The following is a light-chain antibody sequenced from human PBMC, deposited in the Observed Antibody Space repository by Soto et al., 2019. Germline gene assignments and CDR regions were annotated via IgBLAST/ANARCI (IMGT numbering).Light chain of an antibody. CDR2: GAS. J-gene: IGKJ5*01. CDR3: QQYGSSSIT. CDR1: PSVTNY. Sequence: EIVLTQSPATLSLSPGERATLSCRASPSVTNYLAWYQQKPGQAPRLLIYGASNRATGIPVRFSGSGSGTDFTLTISGLEPEDFAVYYCQQYGSSSITFGQGTRLEMK. V-gene: IGKV3-20*01.